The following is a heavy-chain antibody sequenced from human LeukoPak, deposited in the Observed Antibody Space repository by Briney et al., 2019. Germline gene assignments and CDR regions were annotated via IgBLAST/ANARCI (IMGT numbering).Heavy chain of an antibody. CDR2: INHSGST. CDR3: ARGPLVSSWGY. V-gene: IGHV4-34*01. D-gene: IGHD6-13*01. CDR1: GGSFSGYY. J-gene: IGHJ4*02. Sequence: SETLSLTCAVYGGSFSGYYWSWIRQPPGKGLEWIGEINHSGSTNYNPSLKSRVTISVDTSKNQFSLRLSSVTAADTAVYYCARGPLVSSWGYWGQGTLVTVSS.